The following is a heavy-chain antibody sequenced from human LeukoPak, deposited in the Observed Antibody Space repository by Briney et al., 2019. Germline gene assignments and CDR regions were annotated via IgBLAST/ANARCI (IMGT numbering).Heavy chain of an antibody. CDR3: ARDGS. CDR1: GYSISSGYY. Sequence: KPSETLSLTCTVSGYSISSGYYWSWIRQPPGKGLEWIGEINHSGSTNYNPSLKSRVTISVDTSKNQFSLKLSSVTAADTAVYYCARDGSWGQGTLVTVSS. V-gene: IGHV4-38-2*02. D-gene: IGHD2-15*01. CDR2: INHSGST. J-gene: IGHJ4*02.